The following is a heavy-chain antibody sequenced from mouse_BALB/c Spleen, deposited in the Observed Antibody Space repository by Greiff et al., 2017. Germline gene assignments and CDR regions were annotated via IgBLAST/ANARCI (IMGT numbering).Heavy chain of an antibody. V-gene: IGHV2-9*02. D-gene: IGHD4-1*01. CDR3: ARDPNWDVGAAYAMDY. J-gene: IGHJ4*01. CDR2: IWAGGST. CDR1: GFSLTSYG. Sequence: VKLVESGPGLVAPSQSLSITCTVSGFSLTSYGVHWVRQPPGKGLEWLGVIWAGGSTNYNSALMSRLSISKDNSKSQVFLKMNSLQTDDTAMYYCARDPNWDVGAAYAMDYWGQGTSVTVSS.